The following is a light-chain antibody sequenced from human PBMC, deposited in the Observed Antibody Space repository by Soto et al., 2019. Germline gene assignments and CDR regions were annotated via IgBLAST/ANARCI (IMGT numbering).Light chain of an antibody. CDR2: DNN. V-gene: IGLV1-51*01. Sequence: QSLLTQSPSVSAAPGQKVTISCSGSSSNIGNNYVSWYQQLPGTAPQLLIYDNNKRPSGIPAQFSGSKSGTSGTLDITGLQTGDEADYYCATWDGSLPGEVFGGVTKLTVL. CDR3: ATWDGSLPGEV. J-gene: IGLJ2*01. CDR1: SSNIGNNY.